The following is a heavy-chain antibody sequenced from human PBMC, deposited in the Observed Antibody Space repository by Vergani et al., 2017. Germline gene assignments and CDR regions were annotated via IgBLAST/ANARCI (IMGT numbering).Heavy chain of an antibody. D-gene: IGHD2-2*01. V-gene: IGHV3-23*01. CDR1: GFTFNSYA. CDR2: INNNGGST. J-gene: IGHJ3*01. Sequence: QLLESGGGLIQPGGSLRLSCAASGFTFNSYAMTWVRQAPGKGLGWVSGINNNGGSTYYADSVKGRFTISRDNSKNRLYLQMTDLRAGDTATCYCARVCGSTSCGCGGGGFDVWGGGTMVTVSS. CDR3: ARVCGSTSCGCGGGGFDV.